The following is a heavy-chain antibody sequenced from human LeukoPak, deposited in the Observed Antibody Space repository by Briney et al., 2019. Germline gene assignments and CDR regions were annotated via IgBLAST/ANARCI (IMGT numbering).Heavy chain of an antibody. J-gene: IGHJ3*02. CDR2: INPNSGGT. CDR3: ARDNLLDAFDI. V-gene: IGHV1-2*06. Sequence: GASVKVSCKASGYTFTGYYIHLVRQAPGQGLEWMGRINPNSGGTNYAQKFQGRVTMTRDTSISTAYMELSRLRSDDTAVYYCARDNLLDAFDIWGQGTMVTVSS. CDR1: GYTFTGYY.